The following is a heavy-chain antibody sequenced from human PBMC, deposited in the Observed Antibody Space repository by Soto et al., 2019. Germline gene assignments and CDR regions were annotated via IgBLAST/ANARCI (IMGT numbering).Heavy chain of an antibody. CDR3: AVAMVREILIFESSGMHV. CDR2: IIPNFDTP. CDR1: GGSFNNYA. J-gene: IGHJ6*02. V-gene: IGHV1-69*01. D-gene: IGHD3-10*01. Sequence: QVHLVQSGAEVKKPGSSVKVSCKTSGGSFNNYAVSWVRQAPGQGLEWMGGIIPNFDTPNYAQKFQDRVTIIADESTSTDYMELRSLRSNDTAVYYWAVAMVREILIFESSGMHVWGQGTTVIVSS.